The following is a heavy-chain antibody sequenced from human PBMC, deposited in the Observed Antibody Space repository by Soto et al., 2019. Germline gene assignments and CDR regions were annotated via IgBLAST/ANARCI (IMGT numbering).Heavy chain of an antibody. CDR1: GFNVSNNY. J-gene: IGHJ4*02. CDR3: ARATRYFGSFDS. V-gene: IGHV3-53*01. D-gene: IGHD1-1*01. Sequence: GGSLRLSCAASGFNVSNNYMTWLRQAPGKGLEWVSVIYTGGSTYYAASVKGQSSISRDSSKNMVFLHMNSLRVEDTAVYYCARATRYFGSFDSWGQGTLVTV. CDR2: IYTGGST.